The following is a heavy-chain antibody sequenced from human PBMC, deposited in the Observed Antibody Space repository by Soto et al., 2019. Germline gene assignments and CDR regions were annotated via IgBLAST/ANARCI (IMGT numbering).Heavy chain of an antibody. V-gene: IGHV3-15*07. D-gene: IGHD2-15*01. Sequence: EVQLVESGGGLVQPGGSLRISCAASGFTFTSAWMNWVRQAPGQGLEWVGRIKSKSEGGSTDYAAPVKGRFTISRDDSKTTLYLQMNSLKTDDTAVYYCTSDQGGEVVVDYWGQGTLVTVSS. J-gene: IGHJ4*02. CDR3: TSDQGGEVVVDY. CDR1: GFTFTSAW. CDR2: IKSKSEGGST.